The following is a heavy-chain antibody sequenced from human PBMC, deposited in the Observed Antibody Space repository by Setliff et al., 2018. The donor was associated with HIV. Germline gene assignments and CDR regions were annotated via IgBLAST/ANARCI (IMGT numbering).Heavy chain of an antibody. J-gene: IGHJ6*03. CDR1: GFTFSAYN. V-gene: IGHV4-59*01. CDR3: ARYSDSWSDGNYYMDV. CDR2: TYYTGST. D-gene: IGHD3-3*01. Sequence: GSLRLSCAASGFTFSAYNMNWIRQPPGKGLEWIGYTYYTGSTNYNSSLKSRVTISVDTSKNQFSLKVNSVTAADTAVYYCARYSDSWSDGNYYMDVWGKGTTVTVSS.